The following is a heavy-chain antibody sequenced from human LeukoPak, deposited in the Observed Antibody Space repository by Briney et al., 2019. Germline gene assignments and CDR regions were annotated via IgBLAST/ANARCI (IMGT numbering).Heavy chain of an antibody. Sequence: GGSLRLSCAASGFTFSSYAMHWVRQAPGEGLEWVAVISYDGSNKYYADSVKGRFTISRDNSKNTLYLQMNSLRAEGTAVYYCARPNYDGSGYYYGYWGQGTLVTVSS. CDR2: ISYDGSNK. V-gene: IGHV3-30*04. J-gene: IGHJ4*02. CDR3: ARPNYDGSGYYYGY. CDR1: GFTFSSYA. D-gene: IGHD3-22*01.